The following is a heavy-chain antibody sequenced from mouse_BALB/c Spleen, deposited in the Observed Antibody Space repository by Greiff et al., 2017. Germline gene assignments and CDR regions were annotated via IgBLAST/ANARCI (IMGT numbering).Heavy chain of an antibody. V-gene: IGHV5-17*02. CDR2: ISSGSSTI. J-gene: IGHJ2*01. D-gene: IGHD1-1*01. CDR3: ARSVYGSSYFGY. CDR1: GFTFSSFG. Sequence: EVMLVESGGGLVQPGGSRKLSCAASGFTFSSFGMHWVRQAPEKGLEWVAYISSGSSTIYYADTVKGRFTISRDNPKNTLFLQMTSLRSEDTAMYYCARSVYGSSYFGYWGQGTTLTVSS.